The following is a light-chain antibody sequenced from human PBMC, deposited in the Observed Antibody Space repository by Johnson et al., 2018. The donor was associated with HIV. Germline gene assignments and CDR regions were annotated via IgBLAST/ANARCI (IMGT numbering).Light chain of an antibody. CDR1: SSNIGKNY. J-gene: IGLJ1*01. CDR3: ATWDSSLSAYV. V-gene: IGLV1-51*01. Sequence: QSVLTQPPSVSAAPRQKVTISCSGSSSNIGKNYVSWYRHLPGTAPKLLIYDNDKRPSGIPDRFSASKSGSSATLGITGLQTGDEADYYCATWDSSLSAYVFVPGTKFTIL. CDR2: DND.